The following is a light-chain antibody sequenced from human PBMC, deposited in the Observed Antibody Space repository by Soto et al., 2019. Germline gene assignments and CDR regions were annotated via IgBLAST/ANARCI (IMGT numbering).Light chain of an antibody. V-gene: IGLV1-51*01. CDR3: GTWDSSLSAYV. CDR1: TSNIGNDF. CDR2: DNS. Sequence: QAVVTQPPSVSAAPGQKVTISCSGSTSNIGNDFVSWYQHLPGSAPKLVIFDNSKRPSGIPDRLSASKSGTSATLGITGLQTGDEADYYCGTWDSSLSAYVFGTGTKVTVL. J-gene: IGLJ1*01.